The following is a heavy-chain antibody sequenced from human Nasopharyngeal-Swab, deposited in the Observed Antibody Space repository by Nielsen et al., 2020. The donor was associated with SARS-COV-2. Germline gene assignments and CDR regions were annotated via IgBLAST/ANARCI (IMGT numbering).Heavy chain of an antibody. D-gene: IGHD3-3*01. CDR2: IIPIFGTA. V-gene: IGHV1-69*06. CDR1: GGTFSRYA. J-gene: IGHJ5*02. Sequence: SVTVSCKASGGTFSRYAISWVRQAPGQGLEWMGGIIPIFGTANYAQKFQGRVTITADKSTSTAYMELSSLRSEDTAVYYCARDKGLRFLEWLPLKGFTGWFDPWGQGTLVTVSS. CDR3: ARDKGLRFLEWLPLKGFTGWFDP.